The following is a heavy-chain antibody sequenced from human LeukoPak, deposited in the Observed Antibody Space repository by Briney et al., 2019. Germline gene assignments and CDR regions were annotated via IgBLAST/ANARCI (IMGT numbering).Heavy chain of an antibody. Sequence: ASVKVSCKASGGTFSSYAISWVRQAPGQGLEWMGGIIPIFGTANYAQKFQGRVTITADESTSTAYMELSSLRSEDTAVYYCAICRWGSGYDMTLINWFDPWGQGTLVTVSS. J-gene: IGHJ5*02. CDR1: GGTFSSYA. D-gene: IGHD5-12*01. V-gene: IGHV1-69*01. CDR2: IIPIFGTA. CDR3: AICRWGSGYDMTLINWFDP.